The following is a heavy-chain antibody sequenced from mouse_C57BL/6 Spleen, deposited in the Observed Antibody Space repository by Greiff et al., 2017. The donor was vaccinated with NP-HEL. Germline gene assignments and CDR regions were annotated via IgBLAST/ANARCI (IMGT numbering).Heavy chain of an antibody. D-gene: IGHD2-5*01. Sequence: VQLVESGPGLVQPSQSLSITCTVSGFSLTSYGVHWVRQSPGKGLEWLGVIWSGGSTDYNAAFISRLSISKDNSKSQVFFKMNSLQADDTAIYYCAKGNSNYEGYYAMDYWGQGTSVTVSS. CDR1: GFSLTSYG. CDR3: AKGNSNYEGYYAMDY. V-gene: IGHV2-2*01. CDR2: IWSGGST. J-gene: IGHJ4*01.